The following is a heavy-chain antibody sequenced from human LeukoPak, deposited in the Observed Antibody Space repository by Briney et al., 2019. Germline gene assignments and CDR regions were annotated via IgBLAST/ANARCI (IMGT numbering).Heavy chain of an antibody. D-gene: IGHD2-15*01. CDR3: ARWGYCSGGSCPYPDYYYYYGMDV. V-gene: IGHV1-18*01. Sequence: ASVTVSCKASGYTFTSYGISWVRQAPGQGLEWMGWISAYNGNTNYAQKLQGRVTMTTDTSTSTAYMELRSLRSDDTAVYYRARWGYCSGGSCPYPDYYYYYGMDVWGQGTTVTVSS. J-gene: IGHJ6*02. CDR2: ISAYNGNT. CDR1: GYTFTSYG.